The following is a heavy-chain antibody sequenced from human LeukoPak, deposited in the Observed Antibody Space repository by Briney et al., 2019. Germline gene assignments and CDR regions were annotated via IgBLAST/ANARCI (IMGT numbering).Heavy chain of an antibody. J-gene: IGHJ4*02. Sequence: SQTLSLTCTVSGGSVSSGNYYWTWIRQPAGKGLEWIGRIYTSGSTNYNPSLKSRVTISIDASKNQFSLRLSSVTAADTAMYYCTKGGELMNYWGQGTLVTVSS. D-gene: IGHD1-26*01. CDR1: GGSVSSGNYY. CDR3: TKGGELMNY. V-gene: IGHV4-61*02. CDR2: IYTSGST.